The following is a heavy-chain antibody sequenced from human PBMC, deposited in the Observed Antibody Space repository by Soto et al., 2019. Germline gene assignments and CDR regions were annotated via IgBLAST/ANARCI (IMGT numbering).Heavy chain of an antibody. CDR3: TTKYYYDSSGAIRN. Sequence: EVQVVESGGGLVQPGGSLRLSCAASEITLSNAWMSWVRQAPGKGLEWVGRNKSKADGGATDYGAPVKDRFTSSGDDSKNTLYLHRTSLTTDDTAVYYCTTKYYYDSSGAIRNWCQGTLVTVSS. V-gene: IGHV3-15*01. CDR2: NKSKADGGAT. J-gene: IGHJ4*02. CDR1: EITLSNAW. D-gene: IGHD3-22*01.